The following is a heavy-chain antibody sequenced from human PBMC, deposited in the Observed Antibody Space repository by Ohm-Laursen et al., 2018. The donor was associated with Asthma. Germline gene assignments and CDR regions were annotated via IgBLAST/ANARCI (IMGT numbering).Heavy chain of an antibody. D-gene: IGHD3-3*01. J-gene: IGHJ4*02. Sequence: SLRLSCAASGFPFGDYAFSWFRQAPGKGLEWLGLIRRPAYGGTTEYAASVRGRFTISRDDTESIAYLQMNSLQTGDTGVYYCARVDFGVVTADFWGQGALITVSS. CDR3: ARVDFGVVTADF. CDR1: GFPFGDYA. V-gene: IGHV3-49*03. CDR2: IRRPAYGGTT.